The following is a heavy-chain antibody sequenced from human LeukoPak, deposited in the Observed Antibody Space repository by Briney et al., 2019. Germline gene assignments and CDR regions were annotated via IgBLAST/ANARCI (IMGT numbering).Heavy chain of an antibody. CDR1: GFIFSSYD. J-gene: IGHJ4*02. D-gene: IGHD3-22*01. CDR2: ISSSGSSI. V-gene: IGHV3-48*03. CDR3: ARYRRDYYGSGRPIDYFDD. Sequence: GGSLRLSCAASGFIFSSYDMNWLRQAPGKGLEWVSYISSSGSSIYYADSVKGRLTISRDNAKNSLYLQMNSLRAEDTAVYYCARYRRDYYGSGRPIDYFDDWGQGTLVTVSS.